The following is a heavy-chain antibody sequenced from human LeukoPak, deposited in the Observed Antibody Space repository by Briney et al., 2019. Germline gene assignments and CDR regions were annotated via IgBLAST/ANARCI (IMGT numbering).Heavy chain of an antibody. CDR1: GFTFSSYE. Sequence: GGSLRLSCAASGFTFSSYEMNWVRQAPGKGLERVSYISSSGSTIYYADSVKGRFTISRDNAKNSLYLQMNSLRAEDTAVYYCATGYDYVWGSYRYTGNWGQGTLVTVSS. J-gene: IGHJ4*02. CDR3: ATGYDYVWGSYRYTGN. D-gene: IGHD3-16*02. CDR2: ISSSGSTI. V-gene: IGHV3-48*03.